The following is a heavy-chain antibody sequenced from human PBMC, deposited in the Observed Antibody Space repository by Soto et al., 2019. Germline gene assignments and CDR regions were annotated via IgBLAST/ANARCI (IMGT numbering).Heavy chain of an antibody. J-gene: IGHJ4*02. Sequence: SVKVSCKASGGSFSSYAISWVRQAPGQGLEWMGGIIPIFGTPSYAQKFQGRVTITADESTSTAYMELSSLRSEDTAVYYCAREYRSSSGRFDIWGQRTLVTVSS. CDR1: GGSFSSYA. CDR2: IIPIFGTP. D-gene: IGHD1-26*01. V-gene: IGHV1-69*13. CDR3: AREYRSSSGRFDI.